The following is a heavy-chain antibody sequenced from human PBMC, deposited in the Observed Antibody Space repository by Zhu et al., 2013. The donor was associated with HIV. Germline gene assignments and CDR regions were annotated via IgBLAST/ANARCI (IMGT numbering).Heavy chain of an antibody. CDR2: INPGTGGI. Sequence: QVRLLQSGAQVKKPGASVRLSCKTFGYSFTSYYLHWLRQAPGRSLEWMGEINPGTGGISSAPNFQGRLTMTKDSSSTSVYLNVTGLTSDDTAIYYCARSTAVTMFGHIVGHYYYALDVWGRGTTVTVSA. J-gene: IGHJ6*01. CDR3: ARSTAVTMFGHIVGHYYYALDV. V-gene: IGHV1-46*01. CDR1: GYSFTSYY. D-gene: IGHD2-21*01.